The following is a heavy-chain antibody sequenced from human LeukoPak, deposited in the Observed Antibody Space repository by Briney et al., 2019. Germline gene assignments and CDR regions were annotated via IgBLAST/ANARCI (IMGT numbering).Heavy chain of an antibody. Sequence: GGSLRLSCAASGFTVSSSYMSWVRQAPGKGLEWVSVIYSGGTTYYADSVKGRFTISRENAKNSLYLQMNSLRVGDTAVYYCARVPYTSSRSGRPYYYGMDVWGQGTTVTVSS. CDR3: ARVPYTSSRSGRPYYYGMDV. CDR2: IYSGGTT. J-gene: IGHJ6*02. CDR1: GFTVSSSY. V-gene: IGHV3-66*01. D-gene: IGHD6-13*01.